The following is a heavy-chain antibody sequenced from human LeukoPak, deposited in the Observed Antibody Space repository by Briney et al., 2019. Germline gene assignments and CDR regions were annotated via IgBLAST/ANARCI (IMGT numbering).Heavy chain of an antibody. CDR2: ISYDGSNK. V-gene: IGHV3-30*18. J-gene: IGHJ4*02. D-gene: IGHD6-19*01. CDR1: GFTFSSYG. Sequence: GGSLRHSCAASGFTFSSYGMHWVRQAPGKGLEWVAVISYDGSNKYYADSVKGRFTISRDNSKNTLYLQMNSLRAEDTAVYYCAKGEQKGYSSGWYAIDYWGQGTLVTVSS. CDR3: AKGEQKGYSSGWYAIDY.